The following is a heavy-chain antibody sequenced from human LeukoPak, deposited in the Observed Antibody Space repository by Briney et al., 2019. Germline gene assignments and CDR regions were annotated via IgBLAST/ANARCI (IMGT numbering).Heavy chain of an antibody. CDR1: GGSFSGYY. CDR2: INHSGST. J-gene: IGHJ4*02. V-gene: IGHV4-34*01. CDR3: ARGPQPLGFDY. Sequence: SETLSLTCAVYGGSFSGYYWSWIRQPPGKGLEWIGEINHSGSTNYNPSLKSRVTISVDTSKNQFSLKLSSVTAADTAVYYCARGPQPLGFDYWGQGTLVTVSS. D-gene: IGHD7-27*01.